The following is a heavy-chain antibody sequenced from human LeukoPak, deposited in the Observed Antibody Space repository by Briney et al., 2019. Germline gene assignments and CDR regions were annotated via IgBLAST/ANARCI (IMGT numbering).Heavy chain of an antibody. CDR2: IIPILGIA. CDR3: ARYNYYGSGSYPYGMDV. Sequence: ASVKVSCKASGGTFSSYAISWVRQAPGQGLEWMGRIIPILGIANYAQKFQGRVTITADKSTSTAYMELSSLRSEDTAVYYCARYNYYGSGSYPYGMDVWGQGTTVTVSS. CDR1: GGTFSSYA. V-gene: IGHV1-69*04. J-gene: IGHJ6*02. D-gene: IGHD3-10*01.